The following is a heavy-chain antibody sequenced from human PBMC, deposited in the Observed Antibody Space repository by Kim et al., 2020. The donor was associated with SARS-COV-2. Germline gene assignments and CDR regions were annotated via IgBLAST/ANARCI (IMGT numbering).Heavy chain of an antibody. D-gene: IGHD2-15*01. J-gene: IGHJ4*02. V-gene: IGHV3-23*01. CDR3: AKKTYSPRGYFDY. Sequence: YADTRKGRLTISRDNSKNTLYLQRNSLRAEDTAVYHCAKKTYSPRGYFDYWGQGTLATVSS.